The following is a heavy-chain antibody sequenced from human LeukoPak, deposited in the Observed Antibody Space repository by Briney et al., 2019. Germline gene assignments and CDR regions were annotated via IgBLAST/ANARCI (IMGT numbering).Heavy chain of an antibody. CDR1: GYTFTSYD. Sequence: ASVKVSCKASGYTFTSYDVNWVRQATGQGLEWMGWINPNSGNTGYAQKFQGRVTITRNTSISTAYMELSSLRSEDTAVYYCARASFYEFWSGRTYMDVSGKGTTVTVSS. D-gene: IGHD3-3*01. CDR3: ARASFYEFWSGRTYMDV. V-gene: IGHV1-8*03. CDR2: INPNSGNT. J-gene: IGHJ6*03.